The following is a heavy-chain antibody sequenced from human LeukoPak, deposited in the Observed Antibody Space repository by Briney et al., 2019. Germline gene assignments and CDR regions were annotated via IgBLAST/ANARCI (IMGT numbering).Heavy chain of an antibody. CDR1: GFTFSSYG. D-gene: IGHD6-19*01. Sequence: GGSLRLSCAASGFTFSSYGMNWVRQAPGKGLEWVSSISNSSSYIYSADSVKGRFTISRDNAKNSLYLQMNSLRAEDTAVYYCARRGPSVAGPYDFWGQGTLVTVSS. V-gene: IGHV3-21*01. CDR3: ARRGPSVAGPYDF. CDR2: ISNSSSYI. J-gene: IGHJ4*02.